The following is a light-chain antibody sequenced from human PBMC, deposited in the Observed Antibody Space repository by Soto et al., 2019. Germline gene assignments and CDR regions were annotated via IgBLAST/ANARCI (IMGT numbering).Light chain of an antibody. Sequence: QSALTQPPSASGSPGQSVTISCTGTSSDVGGYKYVSWYQQHPGKAPKLMIYEVSQRPSGVPDRFSGSKSGNTASLTVSGLQAEDECDYYCSSYAGSNNLNVFGGGTKLTVL. J-gene: IGLJ2*01. CDR1: SSDVGGYKY. V-gene: IGLV2-8*01. CDR2: EVS. CDR3: SSYAGSNNLNV.